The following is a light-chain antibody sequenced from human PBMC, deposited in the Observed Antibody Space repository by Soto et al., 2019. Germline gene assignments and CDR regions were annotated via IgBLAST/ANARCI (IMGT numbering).Light chain of an antibody. V-gene: IGKV1-5*01. CDR1: QSISSW. Sequence: DIQMTQSPSTLSASVGDRVTITCRASQSISSWLSCSQQKPGKPPKLLTSDVSSLERGVPSRFSGSGSGTELPPAITTLQPDDFATYSCHNYDTYPLTFGGGTRWIS. CDR3: HNYDTYPLT. J-gene: IGKJ4*01. CDR2: DVS.